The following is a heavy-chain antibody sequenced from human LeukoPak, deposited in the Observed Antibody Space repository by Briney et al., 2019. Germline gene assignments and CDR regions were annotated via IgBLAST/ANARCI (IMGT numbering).Heavy chain of an antibody. CDR2: ISSSSSYI. CDR3: AREPEGPMVRGVIY. D-gene: IGHD3-10*01. J-gene: IGHJ4*02. V-gene: IGHV3-21*01. Sequence: PGGSLRLSCAASGFTFSTYTMNWVRQAPGKGLEWVSSISSSSSYIYYADSVRGRFTISRDDAKNSLYLQMNSLRAEDTAVYYCAREPEGPMVRGVIYWGQGTLVTVSS. CDR1: GFTFSTYT.